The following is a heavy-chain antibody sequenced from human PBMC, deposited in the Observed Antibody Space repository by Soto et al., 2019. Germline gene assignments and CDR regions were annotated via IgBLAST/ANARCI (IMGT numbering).Heavy chain of an antibody. Sequence: QVQLQESGSRLVRPSQPLPLTCSVSGGSVSSGGYSWSWIRQAPGKGLEWIGFISPSGRPAYNPSLKSRVSISVDTSKNQISLELSSVTAADTAVYYCTRGVLAWGPGTLVTVSS. CDR1: GGSVSSGGYS. CDR3: TRGVLA. CDR2: ISPSGRP. V-gene: IGHV4-30-2*01. D-gene: IGHD2-8*01. J-gene: IGHJ5*02.